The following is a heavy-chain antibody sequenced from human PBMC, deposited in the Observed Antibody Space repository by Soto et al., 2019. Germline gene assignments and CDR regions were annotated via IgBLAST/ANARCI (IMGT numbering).Heavy chain of an antibody. CDR1: GYSISSSNW. D-gene: IGHD1-26*01. Sequence: QVQLQESGPGLVKPSDTLSLTCAVSGYSISSSNWWGWIRQPPGKGLEWIGYIYYSGTTYHNPSLKSRVTMSVDTSKNQFSLKLTSVTAVDTAVYYCAGREIQGPIDYWGQGTLVTVSS. V-gene: IGHV4-28*01. CDR3: AGREIQGPIDY. J-gene: IGHJ4*02. CDR2: IYYSGTT.